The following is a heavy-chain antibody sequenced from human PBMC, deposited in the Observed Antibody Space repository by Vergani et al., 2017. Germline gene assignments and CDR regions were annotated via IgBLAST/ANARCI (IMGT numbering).Heavy chain of an antibody. D-gene: IGHD3-10*01. Sequence: EVQLVVSGGGVVRPGGSLRLSCAASGFTFDDYGMSWVLQAPGKGLEWVSGINWNGGSTGYADSVKGRFTISRDNAKNSLYLQMNSLRAEDTALYYCARLYGAGSYLYYYGMDGWGQGTTVTVS. CDR2: INWNGGST. CDR3: ARLYGAGSYLYYYGMDG. J-gene: IGHJ6*02. V-gene: IGHV3-20*04. CDR1: GFTFDDYG.